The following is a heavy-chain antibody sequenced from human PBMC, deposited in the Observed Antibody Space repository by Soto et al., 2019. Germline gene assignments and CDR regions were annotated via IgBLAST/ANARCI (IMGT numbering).Heavy chain of an antibody. CDR1: GFTFSSYW. CDR2: IKQDGSEK. V-gene: IGHV3-7*01. J-gene: IGHJ6*03. CDR3: ARCITIFGVVPYYYYMDV. Sequence: GGSLRLSCAASGFTFSSYWMSWVRQAPGKGLEWVANIKQDGSEKYYVDSVKGRFTISRDNAKNSLYLQMNSLRAEDTAAYYCARCITIFGVVPYYYYMDVWGKGTTVTVSS. D-gene: IGHD3-3*01.